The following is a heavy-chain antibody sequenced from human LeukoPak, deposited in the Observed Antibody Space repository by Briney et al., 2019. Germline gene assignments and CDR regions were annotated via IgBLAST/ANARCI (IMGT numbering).Heavy chain of an antibody. J-gene: IGHJ6*02. CDR3: ASNRSPDYGGNTYYYYYGMDV. CDR2: ISAYNGNT. Sequence: ASVKVSCKASGYTFTSYGISWVRQAPGQGLEWMGWISAYNGNTNYAQKLQGRVTMTTDTSTSTAYMELRSLRSDNTAVYYCASNRSPDYGGNTYYYYYGMDVWGQGTTVTVSS. V-gene: IGHV1-18*01. CDR1: GYTFTSYG. D-gene: IGHD4-23*01.